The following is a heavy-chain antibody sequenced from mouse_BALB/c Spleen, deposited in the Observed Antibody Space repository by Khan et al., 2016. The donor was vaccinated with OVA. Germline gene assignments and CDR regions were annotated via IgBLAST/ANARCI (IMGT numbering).Heavy chain of an antibody. CDR1: GYTFTSYW. CDR2: ITPSAGYT. J-gene: IGHJ2*01. V-gene: IGHV1-7*01. Sequence: VQLQESGAELAKPGASVKMSCKASGYTFTSYWMHWVKQRPGQGLEWIGYITPSAGYTDYNQKFKDKATLTADKSSSTAYMQLNSLTSEDSAVYYCARDRMDYWGQGTTRTVSS. CDR3: ARDRMDY.